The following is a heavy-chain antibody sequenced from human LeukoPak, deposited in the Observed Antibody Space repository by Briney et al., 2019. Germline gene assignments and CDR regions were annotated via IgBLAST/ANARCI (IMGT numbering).Heavy chain of an antibody. CDR3: ARPLDIAVAGTGAFDI. J-gene: IGHJ3*02. D-gene: IGHD6-19*01. CDR1: GGSISSGSYY. Sequence: PSETLSLTCTVSGGSISSGSYYWGWIRQPPGKGLEWIGSIYYSGSTYYNPSLKSRVTISVDTSKNQFSLKLSSVTAADTAVYYCARPLDIAVAGTGAFDIWGQGTMVTVSS. V-gene: IGHV4-39*01. CDR2: IYYSGST.